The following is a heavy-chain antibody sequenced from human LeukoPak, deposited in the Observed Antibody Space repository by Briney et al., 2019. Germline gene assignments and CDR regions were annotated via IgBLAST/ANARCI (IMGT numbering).Heavy chain of an antibody. CDR2: IRYDGSIE. CDR3: AKVTGGVATGPFDY. Sequence: GGSLRLSCAPSGSTFSTDGMHWVRQAPGKGLEWGAFIRYDGSIEYYADSVKGRFPISRDNSKNTLYLQMNSLRVEDTAVYYCAKVTGGVATGPFDYWGQGTLVTVSS. CDR1: GSTFSTDG. J-gene: IGHJ4*02. V-gene: IGHV3-30*02. D-gene: IGHD3-3*01.